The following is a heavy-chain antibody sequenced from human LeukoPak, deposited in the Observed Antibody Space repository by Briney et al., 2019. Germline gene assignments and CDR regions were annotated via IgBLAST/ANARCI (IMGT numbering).Heavy chain of an antibody. J-gene: IGHJ4*02. V-gene: IGHV3-48*02. CDR2: ISTSSSTI. Sequence: ETLSLTCAVYGGSFSGYYWSWLRQPPGKWLEWVSYISTSSSTIYYADSVKGRFTISRDNAKNSLFLQMNSLRDEDTAVYYCARDYRSSSGWTVDYWGQGTLVTVSS. CDR1: GGSFSGYY. D-gene: IGHD6-19*01. CDR3: ARDYRSSSGWTVDY.